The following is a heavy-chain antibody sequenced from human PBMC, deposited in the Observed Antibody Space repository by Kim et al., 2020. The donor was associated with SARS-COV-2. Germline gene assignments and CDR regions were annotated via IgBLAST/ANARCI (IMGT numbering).Heavy chain of an antibody. V-gene: IGHV1-46*01. CDR1: GYTFTNNY. J-gene: IGHJ5*02. CDR2: IKPGSTGT. Sequence: ASVKVSCKTSGYTFTNNYLHWVRQAPGQGLEWMGIIKPGSTGTKYAQKFQGRVTMTSDTPTTTVYMELSSLRYEDTAVYYCVCDTYSGASGWFDPWGQGTLVTVSS. CDR3: VCDTYSGASGWFDP. D-gene: IGHD1-26*01.